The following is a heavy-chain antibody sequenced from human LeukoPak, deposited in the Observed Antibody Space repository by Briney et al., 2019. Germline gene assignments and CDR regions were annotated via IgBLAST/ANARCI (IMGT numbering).Heavy chain of an antibody. CDR1: GFTFSSYG. Sequence: GRSLRLSCAASGFTFSSYGMHWVRQAPGKGLEWVAVISYDGSNKYYADSVKGRFTISRDNSKNTLYLQMNSLRAEDTAEYYCAKDVRRYYDSSGPLDYWGQGTLVTVSS. D-gene: IGHD3-22*01. J-gene: IGHJ4*02. CDR2: ISYDGSNK. CDR3: AKDVRRYYDSSGPLDY. V-gene: IGHV3-30*18.